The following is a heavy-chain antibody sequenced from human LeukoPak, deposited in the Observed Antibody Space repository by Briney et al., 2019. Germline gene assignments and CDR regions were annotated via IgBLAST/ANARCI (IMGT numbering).Heavy chain of an antibody. CDR3: ARERGDYGDYYY. J-gene: IGHJ4*02. Sequence: SETLSLTCTVSGASISSSNYYWGWLRQPPGKGLEWIGSIYYSGSTYYNPSLKSRVTISVDTSKNQFSLKLSSVTAADTAVYYCARERGDYGDYYYWGQGTLVTVSS. V-gene: IGHV4-39*07. CDR2: IYYSGST. CDR1: GASISSSNYY. D-gene: IGHD4-17*01.